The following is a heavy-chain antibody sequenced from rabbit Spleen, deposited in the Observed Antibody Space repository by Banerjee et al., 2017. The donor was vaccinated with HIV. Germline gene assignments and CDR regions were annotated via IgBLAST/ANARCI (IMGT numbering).Heavy chain of an antibody. CDR3: ARDLVAVIGWNFSL. Sequence: QRQLEESGGGLVKPGTSLTLTCKASGFSFSSGYWICWVRQAPGKGPEWIACIAGDSGGNTWYASWAKGRFTVSRTSSTKVTLQMTSLTAADTATYFCARDLVAVIGWNFSLWGQGTLVTVS. CDR1: GFSFSSGYW. CDR2: IAGDSGGNT. D-gene: IGHD1-1*01. V-gene: IGHV1S45*01. J-gene: IGHJ6*01.